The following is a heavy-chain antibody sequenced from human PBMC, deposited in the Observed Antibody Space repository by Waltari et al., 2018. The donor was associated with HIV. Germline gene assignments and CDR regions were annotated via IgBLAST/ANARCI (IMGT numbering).Heavy chain of an antibody. D-gene: IGHD7-27*01. CDR2: ISQSGST. V-gene: IGHV4-30-4*08. CDR1: GGSLTSGDDY. Sequence: HVLLQESRTRLVKPSPTLSPACPVSGGSLTSGDDYWGWVRRPPGKGLEWIGYISQSGSTNYTPSVRSRVSMSGDTSKIQFSLRLRSVTAADTAVYYCVRGSSRFYSSYLGYFDFWGQGTPVTVSS. CDR3: VRGSSRFYSSYLGYFDF. J-gene: IGHJ4*02.